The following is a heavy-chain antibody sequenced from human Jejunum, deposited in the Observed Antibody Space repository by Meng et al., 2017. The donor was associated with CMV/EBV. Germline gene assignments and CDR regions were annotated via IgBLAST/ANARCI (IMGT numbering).Heavy chain of an antibody. J-gene: IGHJ5*01. CDR1: VRSIGSVDYS. CDR3: ARGSIFVSLDS. V-gene: IGHV4-30-4*08. Sequence: QAAGQGPVEPYQTLSLTCSVTVRSIGSVDYSWRLIRPPPGKGLEWVRYIHDTGSTPHNPSLKSRVDISLGTSKNQFSLTLNSVTAEDTAVYFCARGSIFVSLDSWGQGTLVTVSS. CDR2: IHDTGST. D-gene: IGHD3-3*01.